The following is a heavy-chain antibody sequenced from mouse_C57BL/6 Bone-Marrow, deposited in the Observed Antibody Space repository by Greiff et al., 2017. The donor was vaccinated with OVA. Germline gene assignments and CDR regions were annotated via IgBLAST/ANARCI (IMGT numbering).Heavy chain of an antibody. V-gene: IGHV1-72*01. D-gene: IGHD2-4*01. CDR3: ARDYWGLQFAY. J-gene: IGHJ3*01. Sequence: VQLQQPGAELVKPGASVKLSCKASGYTFTSYWMHWVKQRPGRGLECIGRIDPNSGGTKYNEKFKSKATLTVDKPSSTAYMQLSSLTSEDSAVYYCARDYWGLQFAYWGQGTLVTVSA. CDR1: GYTFTSYW. CDR2: IDPNSGGT.